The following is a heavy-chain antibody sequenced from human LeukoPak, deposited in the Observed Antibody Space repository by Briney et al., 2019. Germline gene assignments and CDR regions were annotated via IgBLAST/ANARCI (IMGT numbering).Heavy chain of an antibody. CDR2: INPNSGGT. CDR3: AREYCTNGVCYYWFDP. D-gene: IGHD2-8*01. V-gene: IGHV1-2*06. Sequence: ASVKVSCKASGYTFTGYYMHWVRQAPGQGLEWMGRINPNSGGTNYAQKFQGRVTMTRDTSISTAYMELSRLRSDDTAVYYCAREYCTNGVCYYWFDPWGQGTLVTVSS. CDR1: GYTFTGYY. J-gene: IGHJ5*02.